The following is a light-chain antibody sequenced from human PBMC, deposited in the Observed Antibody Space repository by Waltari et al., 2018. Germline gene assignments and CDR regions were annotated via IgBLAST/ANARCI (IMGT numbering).Light chain of an antibody. CDR2: EVI. Sequence: QSALTQPASVSGSPGQSIPIPGTGTSSVVGFYNLVSGYQHNPGKAPDLVVYEVISRPSGVSNRFSGSKSGNTASLTISGLQAEDEADYYCCSYAGRNIWVFGGGTKLTVL. J-gene: IGLJ3*02. CDR1: SSVVGFYNL. CDR3: CSYAGRNIWV. V-gene: IGLV2-23*02.